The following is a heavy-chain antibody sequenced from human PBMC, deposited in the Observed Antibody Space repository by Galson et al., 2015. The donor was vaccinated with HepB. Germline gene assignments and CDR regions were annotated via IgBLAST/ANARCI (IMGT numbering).Heavy chain of an antibody. CDR2: IYYSGST. Sequence: ETLSLTCTVSGGSISGYYWSWIRQPPGMGLEWIGYIYYSGSTNYNPSLKSRVTISVDTSKNQFSLKLSSVTAADTAVYYCARDSGYSSSWYTHFDYWGQGTLVTVSP. V-gene: IGHV4-59*01. D-gene: IGHD6-13*01. CDR1: GGSISGYY. J-gene: IGHJ4*02. CDR3: ARDSGYSSSWYTHFDY.